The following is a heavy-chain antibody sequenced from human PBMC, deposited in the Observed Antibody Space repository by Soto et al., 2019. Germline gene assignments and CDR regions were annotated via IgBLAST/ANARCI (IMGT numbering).Heavy chain of an antibody. CDR1: GYTXTGYF. CDR2: INPNNGDT. V-gene: IGHV1-2*02. J-gene: IGHJ4*02. CDR3: ARIKTYYDSRGGIDY. Sequence: GXSXKVSCKASGYTXTGYFVDLVRQAPGQGLEWMGWINPNNGDTNYAQNFQGRVTMTRDTSINKAYMELSRPRSEHTAVYYCARIKTYYDSRGGIDYWGQGALGTVS. D-gene: IGHD3-22*01.